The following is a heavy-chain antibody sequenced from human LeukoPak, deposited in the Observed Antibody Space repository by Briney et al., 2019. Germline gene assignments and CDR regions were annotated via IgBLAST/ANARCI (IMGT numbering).Heavy chain of an antibody. CDR1: GGSFSGYY. J-gene: IGHJ6*02. V-gene: IGHV4-34*01. CDR2: INHSGST. Sequence: SETLSLTCAVYGGSFSGYYWSWIRQPPGKGLEWIGEINHSGSTNYNPSLKSRVTISVDTSKNQFSLKLSSVTAADTAVYYCARGHYYYGMGVWGQGTTVTVSS. CDR3: ARGHYYYGMGV.